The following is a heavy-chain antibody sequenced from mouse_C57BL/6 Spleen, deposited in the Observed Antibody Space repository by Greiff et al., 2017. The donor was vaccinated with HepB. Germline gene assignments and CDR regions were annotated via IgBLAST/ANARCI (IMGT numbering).Heavy chain of an antibody. D-gene: IGHD3-2*02. Sequence: QVQLQQSGPELVKPGASVKISCKASGYAFSSSWMNWVKQRPGKGLEWIGRIYPGDGDTNYNGKFKGKATLTADKSSSTAYMQLSSLTSEDSAVYFCAGSSGFLTFAYWGQGTLVTVSA. CDR1: GYAFSSSW. CDR2: IYPGDGDT. CDR3: AGSSGFLTFAY. J-gene: IGHJ3*01. V-gene: IGHV1-82*01.